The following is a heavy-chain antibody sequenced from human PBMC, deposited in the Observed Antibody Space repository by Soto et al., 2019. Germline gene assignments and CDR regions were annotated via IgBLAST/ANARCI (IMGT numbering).Heavy chain of an antibody. CDR1: GFTFSNAW. V-gene: IGHV3-15*07. CDR2: IKSKTDGGTT. CDR3: TTGASYYDILTGYEIYYYGMDV. Sequence: EVQLVESGGGLVKPGGSLRLSCAASGFTFSNAWMNWVRQAPGKGLEWVGRIKSKTDGGTTDYAAPVKGRFTISRDDSKNTLYLQMNSLKTEDTAVYYCTTGASYYDILTGYEIYYYGMDVWGQGTTVTVSS. J-gene: IGHJ6*02. D-gene: IGHD3-9*01.